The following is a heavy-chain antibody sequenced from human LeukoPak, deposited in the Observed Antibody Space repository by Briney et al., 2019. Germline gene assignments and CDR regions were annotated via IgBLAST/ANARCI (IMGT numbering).Heavy chain of an antibody. J-gene: IGHJ6*03. D-gene: IGHD4-17*01. CDR2: IKEDGGEK. CDR1: GFTLSSYW. CDR3: ARARFETTVTALIRKKNYYYYYMDV. V-gene: IGHV3-7*01. Sequence: GGSLRLSCAASGFTLSSYWMSWVRQAPGKGLEWVANIKEDGGEKYYVDSVKGRFTISRDNARNSLYLQMNSLRVEDTAVYYCARARFETTVTALIRKKNYYYYYMDVWGKGTTVTISS.